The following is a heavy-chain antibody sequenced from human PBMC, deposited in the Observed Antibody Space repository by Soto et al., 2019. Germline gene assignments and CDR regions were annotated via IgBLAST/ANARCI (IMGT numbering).Heavy chain of an antibody. V-gene: IGHV3-23*01. D-gene: IGHD2-8*01. CDR2: ISGSGGST. J-gene: IGHJ6*02. CDR3: AKGWVYAASSCGRDF. CDR1: GFTFSSYA. Sequence: GGSLRLSCAASGFTFSSYAMSWVRQAPGKGLEWVSAISGSGGSTYYADSVKGRFTISRDNSKNTLYLQMNSLRAEDTAAYYIAKGWVYAASSCGRDFWGQGPTVTVSS.